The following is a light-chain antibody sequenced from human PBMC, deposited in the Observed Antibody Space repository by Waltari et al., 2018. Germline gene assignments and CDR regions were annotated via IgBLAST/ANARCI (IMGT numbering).Light chain of an antibody. CDR3: QVWDDFIDLGV. CDR1: NIETKS. J-gene: IGLJ3*02. Sequence: YVVTQPPSVSVTPGQTATLTCGGENIETKSVNWYQQKPGQAPFLVMFYDNDRPAGIPERFSGSNSGNTATLTINWVEAGDEADYHCQVWDDFIDLGVFGGGTRLSVL. CDR2: YDN. V-gene: IGLV3-21*04.